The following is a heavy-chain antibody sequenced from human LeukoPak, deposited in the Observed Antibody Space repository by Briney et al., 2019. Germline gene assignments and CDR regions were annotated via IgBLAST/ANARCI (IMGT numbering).Heavy chain of an antibody. V-gene: IGHV4-34*01. J-gene: IGHJ5*02. CDR1: GVPFNAFY. CDR2: FSPGGYI. Sequence: PSETLSPTSTFSGVPFNAFYWSWIPHSPGKGRDGIGEFSPGGYIKYNPSLRSRVTISVDTSENQLSLRLSSVTAADTAMYYCARIRCGHTGDICYNHWAQGTLVTVSS. CDR3: ARIRCGHTGDICYNH. D-gene: IGHD2-8*02.